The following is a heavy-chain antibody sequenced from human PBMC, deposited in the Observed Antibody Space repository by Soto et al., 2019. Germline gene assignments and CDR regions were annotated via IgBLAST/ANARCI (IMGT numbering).Heavy chain of an antibody. CDR1: GFTVSSNY. V-gene: IGHV3-66*01. J-gene: IGHJ4*02. CDR2: IYSGGST. D-gene: IGHD4-17*01. CDR3: ARDDPYGDYLDY. Sequence: EVQLVESGGGLVQPGGSLSLSCAASGFTVSSNYMSWVRQAPGKGLEWVSVIYSGGSTYYADSVKGRFTISRDNSKNTLYLQMNSLRAEDTAVYYCARDDPYGDYLDYWGQGTLVTVSS.